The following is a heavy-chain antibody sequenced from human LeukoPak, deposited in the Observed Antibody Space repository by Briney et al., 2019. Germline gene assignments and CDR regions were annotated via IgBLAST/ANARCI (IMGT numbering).Heavy chain of an antibody. CDR2: IYYSGST. V-gene: IGHV4-39*01. J-gene: IGHJ4*02. Sequence: SETLSLTCTVSGGSISSYYWGWIRQPPGKGLEWIGSIYYSGSTYYNPPLKSRVTISVDTSKNQFSLKLSSVTAADTAVYYCARADVLIGSLGLSFWGQGTLVTVSS. D-gene: IGHD2-21*01. CDR1: GGSISSYY. CDR3: ARADVLIGSLGLSF.